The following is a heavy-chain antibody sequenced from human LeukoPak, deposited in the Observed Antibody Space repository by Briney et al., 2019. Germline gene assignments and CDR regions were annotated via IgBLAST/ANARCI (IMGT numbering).Heavy chain of an antibody. CDR2: ISGSGGST. J-gene: IGHJ4*02. CDR1: GFTFSSYA. D-gene: IGHD3-22*01. Sequence: GGSLRLSCAASGFTFSSYAMSWVRQAPGKGLEWVSAISGSGGSTYYADSVKGRFTISRDNSRNTLYLQMNSLRAEDTAVYYCAKVIRLYYHDSSGYKPLVPLDYWGQGTLVTVSS. V-gene: IGHV3-23*01. CDR3: AKVIRLYYHDSSGYKPLVPLDY.